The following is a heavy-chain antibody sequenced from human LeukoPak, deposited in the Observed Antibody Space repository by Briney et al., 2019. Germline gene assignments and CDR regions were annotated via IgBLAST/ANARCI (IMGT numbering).Heavy chain of an antibody. J-gene: IGHJ4*02. CDR1: GGPLSAYY. Sequence: PSETLSLTCTVSGGPLSAYYWTWIRQSPGKGLEWIGYIYDNGNTNYNPSLKSRATISVDTSKNQFSLKLSSVTAADTAVYYCATGETGSTLGGYWGQGTLVTVSS. V-gene: IGHV4-59*03. D-gene: IGHD1-1*01. CDR2: IYDNGNT. CDR3: ATGETGSTLGGY.